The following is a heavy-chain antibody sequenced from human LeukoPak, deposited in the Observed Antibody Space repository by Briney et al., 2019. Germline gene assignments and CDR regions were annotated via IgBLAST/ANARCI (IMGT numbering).Heavy chain of an antibody. V-gene: IGHV3-20*04. CDR3: ARNLDGSYYYYMDV. CDR1: GFTFDDYG. D-gene: IGHD1-26*01. CDR2: INWNGGSI. J-gene: IGHJ6*03. Sequence: GGSLRLSCAASGFTFDDYGMSWVRQAPGKGLEWVSGINWNGGSIGYADSVKGRFTISRDNAKNSLYLQMNSLRAEDTALYYCARNLDGSYYYYMDVWGKGTTATISS.